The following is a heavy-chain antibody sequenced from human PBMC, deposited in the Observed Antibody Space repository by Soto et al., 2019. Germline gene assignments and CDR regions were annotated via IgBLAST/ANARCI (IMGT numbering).Heavy chain of an antibody. CDR3: TRAFDDSVGFGVDP. CDR2: MSFGGSF. J-gene: IGHJ5*02. CDR1: GDSISSGY. D-gene: IGHD2-15*01. V-gene: IGHV4-59*01. Sequence: QVHLQESGPGLVKPSETLSLTCSVSGDSISSGYWTWIRQPPRRGLEWIGFMSFGGSFNYNQSLESRVIFSVDTSKNQFSLNLTSVTAADTAIYYCTRAFDDSVGFGVDPWGQGAQVTVSS.